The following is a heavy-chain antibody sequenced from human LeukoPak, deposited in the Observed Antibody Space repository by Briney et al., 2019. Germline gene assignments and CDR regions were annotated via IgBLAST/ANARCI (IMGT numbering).Heavy chain of an antibody. CDR1: GFTFSSYW. J-gene: IGHJ2*01. Sequence: GGSLRLSCAVSGFTFSSYWMHWVRQVPGKGLVWVSRINSDVSSTSYADSVKGRFTISRDNAKNTLSLQMNSLRAEDTAVYYCARVLTTVIHWYFDLWGRGTLVTVSS. CDR3: ARVLTTVIHWYFDL. D-gene: IGHD4-17*01. V-gene: IGHV3-74*01. CDR2: INSDVSST.